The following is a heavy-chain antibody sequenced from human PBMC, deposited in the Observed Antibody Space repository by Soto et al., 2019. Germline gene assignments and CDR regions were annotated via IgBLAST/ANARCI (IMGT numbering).Heavy chain of an antibody. J-gene: IGHJ4*02. D-gene: IGHD5-12*01. CDR3: ARGGNRYSNVASGVGGFDY. V-gene: IGHV4-59*01. CDR2: VYHTGST. CDR1: GFTFSSYA. Sequence: GSLRLSCAASGFTFSSYAMHWVRQAPGKGLEWIGYVYHTGSTNYNPSLKSRVTISLDTSKSQFSLNLTSLTTADTAVYFCARGGNRYSNVASGVGGFDYWGQGSLVTVSS.